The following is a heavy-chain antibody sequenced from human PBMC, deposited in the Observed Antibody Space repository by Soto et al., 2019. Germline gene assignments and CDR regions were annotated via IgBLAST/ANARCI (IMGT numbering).Heavy chain of an antibody. CDR2: ISPKSGDT. D-gene: IGHD1-7*01. Sequence: ASVKVSCKASGYTFTDYYLHWVRQAPGQGLQWMGWISPKSGDTKYAQNLQGRVTMTRDTSIGATYMALSSLTSDDTTVYYCAKLANYHYSMGVWGQGTTVTVSS. CDR3: AKLANYHYSMGV. J-gene: IGHJ6*02. V-gene: IGHV1-2*02. CDR1: GYTFTDYY.